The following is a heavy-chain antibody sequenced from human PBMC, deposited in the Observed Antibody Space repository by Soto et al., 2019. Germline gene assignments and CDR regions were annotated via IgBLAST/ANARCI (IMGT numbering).Heavy chain of an antibody. Sequence: EVQLVESGGALVQRGGSLRLSCAASGFTFGDYWMSWVRQAPGKGLEWVANMKEDGSKKYYVDSVKGPFTVSRDNAKNSLYMQMNSLRAEDTAVYYCAKLWSAYYTCLYFDSWGQGTLVTVSS. J-gene: IGHJ4*02. V-gene: IGHV3-7*03. CDR2: MKEDGSKK. D-gene: IGHD3-3*01. CDR3: AKLWSAYYTCLYFDS. CDR1: GFTFGDYW.